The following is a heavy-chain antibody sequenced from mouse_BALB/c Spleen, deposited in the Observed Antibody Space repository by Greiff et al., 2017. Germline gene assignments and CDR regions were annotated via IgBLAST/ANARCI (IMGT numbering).Heavy chain of an antibody. Sequence: DVKLVESGGGLVQPGGSLRLSCATSGFTFTDYYMSWVRQPPGKALEWLGFIRNKANGYTTEYSASVKGRFTISRDNSQSILYLQMNTLRAEDSATYYCARGGNYLDYWGQGTTLTVSS. V-gene: IGHV7-3*02. J-gene: IGHJ2*01. CDR3: ARGGNYLDY. CDR1: GFTFTDYY. CDR2: IRNKANGYTT.